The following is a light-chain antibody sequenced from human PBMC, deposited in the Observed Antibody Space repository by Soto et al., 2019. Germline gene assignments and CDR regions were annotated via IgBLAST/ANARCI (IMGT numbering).Light chain of an antibody. V-gene: IGKV1-27*01. J-gene: IGKJ4*01. CDR3: QNYNSAALT. CDR2: AAS. Sequence: DIQMTQSPSSLSASVGDRVTITCRASQSISNYLALYKQKPGKVPNLLIYAASTLQSGVPSRFSGSGSGTDFTITISRLQPEDDATYYCQNYNSAALTFGGGTKVEIK. CDR1: QSISNY.